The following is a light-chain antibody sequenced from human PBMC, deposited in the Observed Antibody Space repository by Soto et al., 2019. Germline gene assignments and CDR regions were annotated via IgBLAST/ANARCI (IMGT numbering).Light chain of an antibody. CDR3: SSYAASNTYV. Sequence: QSVLTQPPSASGSPGQSVTISCTGTSSDDGGYYYVSWYQQHPGKAPKLIIYEVSKRPSGVPDRFSGSKSGNTASLTVSGLQAEDEADYYCSSYAASNTYVFGTGTKVTVL. V-gene: IGLV2-8*01. CDR2: EVS. J-gene: IGLJ1*01. CDR1: SSDDGGYYY.